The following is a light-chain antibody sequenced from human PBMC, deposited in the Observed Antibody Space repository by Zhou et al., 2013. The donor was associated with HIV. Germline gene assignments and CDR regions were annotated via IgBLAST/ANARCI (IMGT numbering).Light chain of an antibody. CDR2: AAS. Sequence: DIQMTQSPSSVSASVGDRVTITCRASQNISIWLAWYQQKPGTAPKLLIYAASSLQSGVPSRFSGSGSGTDFTLTISCLQSEDFATYYCQQYYSYPPTFGQGTKVEIK. CDR1: QNISIW. V-gene: IGKV1-12*01. J-gene: IGKJ1*01. CDR3: QQYYSYPPT.